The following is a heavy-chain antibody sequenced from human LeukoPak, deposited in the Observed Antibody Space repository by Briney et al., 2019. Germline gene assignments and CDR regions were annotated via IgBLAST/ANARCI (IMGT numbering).Heavy chain of an antibody. CDR3: ARDRAGFDP. CDR1: GYTFTSYG. V-gene: IGHV1-46*01. J-gene: IGHJ5*02. Sequence: ASMKVSCKASGYTFTSYGISWVRQAPGQGLEWMGIINPSGGSTSYAQKFQGRVTMTRDTSTSTVYMELSSLRSEDTAVYYCARDRAGFDPWGQGTLVTVSS. CDR2: INPSGGST.